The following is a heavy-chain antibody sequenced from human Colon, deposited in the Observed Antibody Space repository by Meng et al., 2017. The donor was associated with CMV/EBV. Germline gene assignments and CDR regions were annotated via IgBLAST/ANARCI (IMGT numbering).Heavy chain of an antibody. CDR2: IYYSGTT. V-gene: IGHV4-31*03. J-gene: IGHJ4*02. CDR1: GGSISSGSYY. D-gene: IGHD2-2*01. CDR3: ARGWVPGGDFDY. Sequence: CPVSGGSISSGSYYWSWIRQHPGKGLEWIGYIYYSGTTHYNPSLKSRVTMSVDTSKNQFSLKLSSVTAADTAVYYCARGWVPGGDFDYWGQGALVTVSS.